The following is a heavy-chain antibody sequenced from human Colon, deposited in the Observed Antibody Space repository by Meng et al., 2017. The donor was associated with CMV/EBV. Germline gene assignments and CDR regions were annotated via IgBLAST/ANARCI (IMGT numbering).Heavy chain of an antibody. Sequence: LTGAASGFIFSDYYMSWIRQAPGKGLEWVSYISENGRTTYYADSVKGRFTVSRDNAQKSLYLQMNSLRAEDTALYYCARALSGDGMDVWGQGTTVTVSS. CDR2: ISENGRTT. CDR1: GFIFSDYY. J-gene: IGHJ6*02. V-gene: IGHV3-11*01. D-gene: IGHD3-10*01. CDR3: ARALSGDGMDV.